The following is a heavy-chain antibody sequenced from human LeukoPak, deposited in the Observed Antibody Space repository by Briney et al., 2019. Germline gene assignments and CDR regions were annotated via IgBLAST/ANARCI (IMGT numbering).Heavy chain of an antibody. CDR3: ASLWFGEYTIDY. CDR2: INPNSGGT. D-gene: IGHD3-10*01. V-gene: IGHV1-2*02. J-gene: IGHJ4*02. Sequence: ASVKVSCKASGYTFTGYYMHWVRRAPGQGLEWMGWINPNSGGTNYAQKFQGRVTMTRDTSISTAYMELSRLRSDDTAVYYCASLWFGEYTIDYWGQGTLVTVSS. CDR1: GYTFTGYY.